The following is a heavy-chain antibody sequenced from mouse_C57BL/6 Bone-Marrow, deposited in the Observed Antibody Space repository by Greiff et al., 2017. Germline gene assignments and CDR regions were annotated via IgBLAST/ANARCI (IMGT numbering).Heavy chain of an antibody. CDR3: ARSRQLRLFDY. V-gene: IGHV1-64*01. Sequence: QVQLKQPGAELVKPGASVKLSCKASGYTFTSYWMHWVKQRPGQGLEWIGMIHPNSGSTNYNEKFKSKATLTVDKSSSTAYMQLSSLTSEDSAVYYCARSRQLRLFDYWGQGTTLTVSS. J-gene: IGHJ2*01. D-gene: IGHD3-2*02. CDR1: GYTFTSYW. CDR2: IHPNSGST.